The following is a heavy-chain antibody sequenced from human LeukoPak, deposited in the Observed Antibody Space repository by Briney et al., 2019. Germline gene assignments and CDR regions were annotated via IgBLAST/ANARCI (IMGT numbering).Heavy chain of an antibody. CDR1: GFTFSSYA. Sequence: GGSLRLSCAASGFTFSSYAMSWVRQAPGKGLEWVSAVSGSGGSTYYADSVKGRFTISRDNSKNTLYLQMNSLRAEDTAVYYCAKKTVTTDYYYYGMDVWGQGTTVTVS. CDR3: AKKTVTTDYYYYGMDV. CDR2: VSGSGGST. J-gene: IGHJ6*02. D-gene: IGHD4-17*01. V-gene: IGHV3-23*01.